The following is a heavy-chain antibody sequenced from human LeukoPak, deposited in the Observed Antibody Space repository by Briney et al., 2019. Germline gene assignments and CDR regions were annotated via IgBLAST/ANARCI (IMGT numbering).Heavy chain of an antibody. J-gene: IGHJ4*02. V-gene: IGHV4-59*01. D-gene: IGHD3-22*01. CDR1: GGSISSYY. CDR2: IYYSGST. Sequence: PSETLSLTCTVSGGSISSYYWSWIRQPPGKGLEWIGYIYYSGSTNYNPSLKSRVTISVDTSKNQFSLKLSSVTAADTAVYYCARQMGYYDSSGYYYAEDFDYWGQGTLVTVSS. CDR3: ARQMGYYDSSGYYYAEDFDY.